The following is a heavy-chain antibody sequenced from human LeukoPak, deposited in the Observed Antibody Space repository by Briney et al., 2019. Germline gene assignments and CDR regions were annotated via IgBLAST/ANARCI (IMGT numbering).Heavy chain of an antibody. CDR3: AKGQGGYFDWLPHR. V-gene: IGHV3-21*04. Sequence: PGGSLRLSCAASGFTFSSYSMNWVRQAPGKGLEWVSSISSSSSYIYYADSVKGRFTISRDNAKNSLYLQMNSLRAEDTAVYYCAKGQGGYFDWLPHRWGQGTLVTVSS. J-gene: IGHJ5*02. CDR2: ISSSSSYI. D-gene: IGHD3-9*01. CDR1: GFTFSSYS.